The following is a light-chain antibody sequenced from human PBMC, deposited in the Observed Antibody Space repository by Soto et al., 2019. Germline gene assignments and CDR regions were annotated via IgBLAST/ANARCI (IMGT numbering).Light chain of an antibody. Sequence: EIVMTHSPATLSVSPAERATLCCRASQSVSSNLAWYQQKPGQAPRLLIYGASTRATGIPARFSGSGSGTEFTLTISSLQSEDFAVYYCQQYNNWPQTFGQGTKVDIK. J-gene: IGKJ1*01. V-gene: IGKV3-15*01. CDR1: QSVSSN. CDR3: QQYNNWPQT. CDR2: GAS.